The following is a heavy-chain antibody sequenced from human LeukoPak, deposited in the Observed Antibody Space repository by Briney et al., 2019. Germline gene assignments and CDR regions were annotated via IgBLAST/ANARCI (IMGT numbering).Heavy chain of an antibody. CDR3: AKKGGIVVVPAAPYYFDY. D-gene: IGHD2-2*01. CDR2: ISGNGGGT. Sequence: AGGSLRLSCAASGFTFSSYAMSWVRQAPGKGLEWVSAISGNGGGTYYADSVKGRFTISRDNSKNTLYLQMNSLRAEDTAVYYCAKKGGIVVVPAAPYYFDYWGQGTLVTVSS. J-gene: IGHJ4*02. V-gene: IGHV3-23*01. CDR1: GFTFSSYA.